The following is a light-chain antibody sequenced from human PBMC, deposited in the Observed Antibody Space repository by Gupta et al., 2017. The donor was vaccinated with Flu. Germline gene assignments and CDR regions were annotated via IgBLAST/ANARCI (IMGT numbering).Light chain of an antibody. Sequence: PSSLSASVAERVTITCRASQSIDRSLNRYQHGPGKAPQLLISSACASSVAVPSRFSGSGTGTDFTLTIIRPQPEAIATYYCRQRYSAAQQFGQGTKLEIK. J-gene: IGKJ2*01. CDR2: SAC. CDR1: QSIDRS. V-gene: IGKV1-39*01. CDR3: RQRYSAAQQ.